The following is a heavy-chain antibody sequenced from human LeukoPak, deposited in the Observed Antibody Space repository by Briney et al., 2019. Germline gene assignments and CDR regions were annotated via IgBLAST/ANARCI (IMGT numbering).Heavy chain of an antibody. CDR2: IYPGDSDT. J-gene: IGHJ4*02. D-gene: IGHD3-3*01. V-gene: IGHV5-51*01. Sequence: GESLMISCKGSGYTFSSYWIGWVRQMPGKGLAWMGIIYPGDSDTRYSPPLQGQVTISVDTSIGTAYLQWSSLKASDTAIYYCARQNDFRLDYWGQGTLVTVSS. CDR1: GYTFSSYW. CDR3: ARQNDFRLDY.